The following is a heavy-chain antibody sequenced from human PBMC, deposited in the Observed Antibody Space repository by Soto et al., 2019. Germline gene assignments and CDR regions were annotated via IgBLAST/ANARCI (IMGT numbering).Heavy chain of an antibody. CDR2: ISSSSSYI. V-gene: IGHV3-21*01. CDR1: GFTFSSYS. CDR3: AREPRSSSGYGMDV. D-gene: IGHD6-13*01. J-gene: IGHJ6*02. Sequence: VGSLRLSCAASGFTFSSYSMNWVRQAPGKGLEWVSSISSSSSYIYYADSVKGRFTISRDNAKNSLYLQMNSLRAEDTAVYYCAREPRSSSGYGMDVWGQGTTVTVSS.